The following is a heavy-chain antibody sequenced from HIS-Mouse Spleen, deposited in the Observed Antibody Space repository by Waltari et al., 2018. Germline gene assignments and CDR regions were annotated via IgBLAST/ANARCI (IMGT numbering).Heavy chain of an antibody. Sequence: QVQLQQWGAGLLKPSETLSLTCAVYGGSFSGYYWSWIRQPPGKGLEWIGEINHSGSTNYTPSLKSRVTISVDTSKNQFSLKLSSVTAADTAVYYCARDYSNYLYYFDYWGQGTLVTVSS. V-gene: IGHV4-34*01. J-gene: IGHJ4*02. CDR1: GGSFSGYY. D-gene: IGHD4-4*01. CDR3: ARDYSNYLYYFDY. CDR2: INHSGST.